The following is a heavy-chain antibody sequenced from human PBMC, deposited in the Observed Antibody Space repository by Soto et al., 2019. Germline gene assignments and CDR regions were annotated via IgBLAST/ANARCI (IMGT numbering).Heavy chain of an antibody. J-gene: IGHJ3*02. CDR1: GFTFSDYY. Sequence: QVQLVESGGGLVKPGGSLRLSCAAPGFTFSDYYMSWIRQAPGKGLEWVSYISSSGSTIYYADSVKGRFTISRDNAKNSLYLQMSSVRAEDTAVYYCARGVGWAVSVLRQGDFDIWGQGTMVTVSS. CDR2: ISSSGSTI. V-gene: IGHV3-11*01. CDR3: ARGVGWAVSVLRQGDFDI. D-gene: IGHD6-19*01.